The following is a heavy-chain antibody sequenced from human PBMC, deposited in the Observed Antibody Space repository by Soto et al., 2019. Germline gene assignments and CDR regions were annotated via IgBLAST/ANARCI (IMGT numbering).Heavy chain of an antibody. CDR3: ARRGGWLRWEYYYYYYMDF. D-gene: IGHD5-12*01. CDR1: GYTFTSYY. J-gene: IGHJ6*03. CDR2: LNPSGGST. V-gene: IGHV1-46*03. Sequence: ASVKVSCKASGYTFTSYYMHWVRQSPGQGLEWMGILNPSGGSTSYAQKFQGRVTMTRDTSTSTVYMELSSLRSEDTAVYYCARRGGWLRWEYYYYYYMDFWGKGTTVTV.